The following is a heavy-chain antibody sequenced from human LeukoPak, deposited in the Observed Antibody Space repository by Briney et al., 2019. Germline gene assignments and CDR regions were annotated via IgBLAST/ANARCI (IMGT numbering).Heavy chain of an antibody. J-gene: IGHJ4*02. V-gene: IGHV1-8*01. CDR3: ARGYIYSRGYYFDY. CDR2: MNPNSGNT. D-gene: IGHD3-22*01. Sequence: ASVKVSCKASGYTFTSYDINWMRQATGQGLEWMGWMNPNSGNTVYAQKSQGRVTMTRNTPISTAYMDLSSLRSEDTAVHYCARGYIYSRGYYFDYWGQGTLVTVSS. CDR1: GYTFTSYD.